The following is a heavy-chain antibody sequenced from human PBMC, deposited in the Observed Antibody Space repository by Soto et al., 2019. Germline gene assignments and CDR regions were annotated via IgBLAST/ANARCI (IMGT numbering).Heavy chain of an antibody. Sequence: QPGGSLRLSCAASGFTFSSYDMHWVRQAAGKGLEWVSAIGTAGDTYYPGSVKGRFTISRENAKNSLYLQMNSLRAEDTAVYYCARGDYYDNSGPFSDAFDIWGQGTMVTVSS. CDR2: IGTAGDT. CDR3: ARGDYYDNSGPFSDAFDI. D-gene: IGHD3-22*01. J-gene: IGHJ3*02. CDR1: GFTFSSYD. V-gene: IGHV3-13*04.